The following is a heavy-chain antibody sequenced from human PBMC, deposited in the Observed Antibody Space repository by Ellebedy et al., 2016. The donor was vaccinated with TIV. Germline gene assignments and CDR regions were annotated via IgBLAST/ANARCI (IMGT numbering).Heavy chain of an antibody. Sequence: GSLRLSCTVSGDSISRSSYYWGWIRQPPGKGLEWIGSIYYTGSTDYNPSLKSRVAISADTSKNQFSLRLSSVTAADTAVYCCARWFGELLYVRWFDPWGQGTLVTVSS. V-gene: IGHV4-39*01. CDR1: GDSISRSSYY. CDR2: IYYTGST. CDR3: ARWFGELLYVRWFDP. D-gene: IGHD3-10*01. J-gene: IGHJ5*02.